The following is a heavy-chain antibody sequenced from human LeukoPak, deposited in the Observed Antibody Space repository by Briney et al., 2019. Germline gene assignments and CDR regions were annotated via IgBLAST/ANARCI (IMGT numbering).Heavy chain of an antibody. CDR1: GVSISSGYY. J-gene: IGHJ4*02. CDR3: AREVERRIVN. D-gene: IGHD1-1*01. Sequence: SETLSLTCVVSGVSISSGYYWGWIRQPPGKGLECIGNIHPSGTTFFNSSLNSRVTMSIDTSKNQFSLKLTSVTAADTAVYYCAREVERRIVNWGQGILVTVSS. CDR2: IHPSGTT. V-gene: IGHV4-38-2*02.